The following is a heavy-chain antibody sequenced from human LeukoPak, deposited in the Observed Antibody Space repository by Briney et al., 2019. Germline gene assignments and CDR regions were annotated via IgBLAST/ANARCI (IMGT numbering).Heavy chain of an antibody. Sequence: GESLKISCKVSGYSFTSYCIGWVRQMPGKGLEWMGIIYPGDSGPTYSPSFQGQVPISVNKSINPAYLQWSSLQASDTAMYYCGMSGDRVPLQDDVFDVWGQGTMVTVST. V-gene: IGHV5-51*01. CDR2: IYPGDSGP. CDR1: GYSFTSYC. D-gene: IGHD1-26*01. CDR3: GMSGDRVPLQDDVFDV. J-gene: IGHJ3*01.